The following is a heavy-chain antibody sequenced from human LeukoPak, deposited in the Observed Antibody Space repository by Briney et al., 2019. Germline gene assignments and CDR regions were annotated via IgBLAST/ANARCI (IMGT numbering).Heavy chain of an antibody. CDR2: ILYDGSNK. CDR1: GFTFSSYA. J-gene: IGHJ4*02. CDR3: AKGWSIPIFGVVTN. D-gene: IGHD3-3*01. V-gene: IGHV3-30*18. Sequence: PGGSLRLSCAASGFTFSSYAMHWVRQAPGKGLEWVAVILYDGSNKYYADSVKGRFTISRDNSKNTLYLQMNSLRAEDTAVYYCAKGWSIPIFGVVTNWGKGTLVTVSS.